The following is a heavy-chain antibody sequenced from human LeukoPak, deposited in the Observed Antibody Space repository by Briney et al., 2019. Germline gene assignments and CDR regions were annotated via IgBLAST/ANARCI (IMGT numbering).Heavy chain of an antibody. CDR1: GGTFSSYA. Sequence: ASVKVSCKASGGTFSSYAISWVRQAPGQGLEWMGGIIPIFGTANYAQKFQGRVTITADKSTSTACMELSSLRSEDTAVYYCVPSGYSGSVSDYWGQGTLVTVSS. D-gene: IGHD3-22*01. CDR2: IIPIFGTA. CDR3: VPSGYSGSVSDY. V-gene: IGHV1-69*06. J-gene: IGHJ4*02.